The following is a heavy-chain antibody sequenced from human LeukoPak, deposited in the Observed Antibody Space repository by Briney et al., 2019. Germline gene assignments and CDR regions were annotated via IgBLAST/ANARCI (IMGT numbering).Heavy chain of an antibody. CDR3: ARRPMRPVRDAFDI. CDR2: IYPGDSDT. J-gene: IGHJ3*02. D-gene: IGHD2-2*01. V-gene: IGHV5-51*01. Sequence: GESLKISCKGSGYSFTSYWIGWVRQMPGKGLECMGIIYPGDSDTRYSPSFQGQVTISADKSISTAYLQWSSLKASDTAMYYCARRPMRPVRDAFDISGQGTMVTVSS. CDR1: GYSFTSYW.